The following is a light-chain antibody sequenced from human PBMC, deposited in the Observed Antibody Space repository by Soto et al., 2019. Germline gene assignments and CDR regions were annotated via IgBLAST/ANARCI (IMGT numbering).Light chain of an antibody. CDR2: AAS. CDR3: QQYNNWPRP. Sequence: IQMTQSPSSLSASVGDRITITCRASQSISNYLNWYQQKPGKAPKLLIYAASSLQSGVPSRFSGSGSGTDFTLTISSLQPEDFAVYYCQQYNNWPRPFGQGTKVAIK. CDR1: QSISNY. V-gene: IGKV1-6*01. J-gene: IGKJ1*01.